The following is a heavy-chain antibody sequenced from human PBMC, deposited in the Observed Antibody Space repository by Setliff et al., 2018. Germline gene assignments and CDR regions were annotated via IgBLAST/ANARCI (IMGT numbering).Heavy chain of an antibody. Sequence: PSETLSLTCTVSGGSVSSHYWSWIRQPPGKGLEWIGRIYYRGDTYYNASLKGRLTISVDTAQNQFSLRLTSVTAADTAVYYCARTGTYRYFDSWGQGTRVTVSS. CDR1: GGSVSSHY. CDR2: IYYRGDT. J-gene: IGHJ4*02. V-gene: IGHV4-59*04. D-gene: IGHD1-1*01. CDR3: ARTGTYRYFDS.